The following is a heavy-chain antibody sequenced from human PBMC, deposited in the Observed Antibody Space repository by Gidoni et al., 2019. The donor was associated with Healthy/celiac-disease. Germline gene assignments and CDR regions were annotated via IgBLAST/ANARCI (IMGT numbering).Heavy chain of an antibody. CDR1: GSPFDDYA. Sequence: EVQLVESGGGLVQPGRSLSLSCAASGSPFDDYAMHWVRQDPGKGLEWVSGISWNSGSIGYADSVKGRFTISRDNAKKSLYLQMNRLRAEDTALYYCAKDIGIAVAGYYYYYGMDVWGQGTTVTVSS. V-gene: IGHV3-9*01. J-gene: IGHJ6*02. CDR2: ISWNSGSI. CDR3: AKDIGIAVAGYYYYYGMDV. D-gene: IGHD6-19*01.